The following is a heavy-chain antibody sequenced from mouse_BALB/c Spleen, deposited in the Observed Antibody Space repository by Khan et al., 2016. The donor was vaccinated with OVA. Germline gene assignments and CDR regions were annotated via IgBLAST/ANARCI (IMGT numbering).Heavy chain of an antibody. D-gene: IGHD2-3*01. J-gene: IGHJ4*01. CDR3: ALRGDIYDTYYGYAMDY. CDR2: IDPANGNT. V-gene: IGHV14-3*02. Sequence: VQLQQSGAELVKPGASVKLSCTASGFNIKDTYMHWVKQRPEQGLEWIGRIDPANGNTQYDPKFQGKATITADTSSNTAYLQLSSLTSGDTAVYYCALRGDIYDTYYGYAMDYWGQGTSVTVSS. CDR1: GFNIKDTY.